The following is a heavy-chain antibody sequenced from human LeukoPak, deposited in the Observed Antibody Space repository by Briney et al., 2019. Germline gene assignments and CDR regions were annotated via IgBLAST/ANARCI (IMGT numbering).Heavy chain of an antibody. CDR3: ARGGITIGYYYYGMDV. V-gene: IGHV4-59*11. J-gene: IGHJ6*02. CDR1: GGSITTHY. Sequence: SETLSLACSVSGGSITTHYWSWIRQPPGKGLEWIGYVHHTDSSNFNPSLKSRVTMSVDTSKTQFSLKLGSVTAADTAVYYCARGGITIGYYYYGMDVWGQGTTVTVSS. CDR2: VHHTDSS. D-gene: IGHD3-10*01.